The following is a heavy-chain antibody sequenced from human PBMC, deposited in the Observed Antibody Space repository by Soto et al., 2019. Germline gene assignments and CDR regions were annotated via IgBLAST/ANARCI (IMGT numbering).Heavy chain of an antibody. V-gene: IGHV3-66*01. D-gene: IGHD3-22*01. CDR3: AREYESSGYYRFAFDI. CDR1: GFTFSNYD. Sequence: PGGSLRLSCSASGFTFSNYDMVWVRQAPGKGLEWVSVIYSGGSTYYADSVKGRFTISRDNSKNTLYLQMNSLRAEDTAVYYCAREYESSGYYRFAFDIWGQGTMVTVSS. CDR2: IYSGGST. J-gene: IGHJ3*02.